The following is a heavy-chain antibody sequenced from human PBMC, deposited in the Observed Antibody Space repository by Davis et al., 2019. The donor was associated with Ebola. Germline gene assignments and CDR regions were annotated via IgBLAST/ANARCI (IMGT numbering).Heavy chain of an antibody. D-gene: IGHD1-26*01. Sequence: MPSETLSLTCTVSGGSISSGDYYWSWIRQPPGKGLEWIGYIYYSGSTYYNPSLKSRVTISVDTSKNQLSLKLSSVSAADTAVYYCARHDDGGGSYSGRLFDYWGQGTLVTVSS. J-gene: IGHJ4*02. CDR2: IYYSGST. V-gene: IGHV4-30-4*01. CDR3: ARHDDGGGSYSGRLFDY. CDR1: GGSISSGDYY.